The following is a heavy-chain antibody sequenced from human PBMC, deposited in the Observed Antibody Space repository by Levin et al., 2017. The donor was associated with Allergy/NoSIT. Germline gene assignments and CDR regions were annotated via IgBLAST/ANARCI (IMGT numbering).Heavy chain of an antibody. J-gene: IGHJ6*03. V-gene: IGHV5-10-1*01. CDR2: IDPSDSYT. D-gene: IGHD5-18*01. CDR3: ARNSRGYRYGSYYMDV. Sequence: KAGESLKISCKGSGYSFTNYWISWVRQMPGKGLEWMGKIDPSDSYTNYSPSFQGHVTISADKSISTAYLQWSSLKASDTAMYYCARNSRGYRYGSYYMDVWGKGTTVTVSS. CDR1: GYSFTNYW.